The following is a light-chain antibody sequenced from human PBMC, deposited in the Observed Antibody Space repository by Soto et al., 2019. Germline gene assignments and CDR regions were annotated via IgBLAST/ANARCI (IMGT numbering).Light chain of an antibody. Sequence: DIVMTQSPDSLAVSLGERATINCKSSQSVLYSSNNKNYLAWYQQKPGQPPKLLIYWASTRESGVPDRFSGSASGTDFTLTISSLQAEDVAVYYCQQYYSTLAFGQGTKLEIK. CDR2: WAS. J-gene: IGKJ2*01. CDR3: QQYYSTLA. V-gene: IGKV4-1*01. CDR1: QSVLYSSNNKNY.